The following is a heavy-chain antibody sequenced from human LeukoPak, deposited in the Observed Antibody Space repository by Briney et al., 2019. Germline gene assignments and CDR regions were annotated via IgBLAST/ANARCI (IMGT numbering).Heavy chain of an antibody. J-gene: IGHJ4*02. CDR3: ARQTAYYYGSGSYYNRPYFDY. V-gene: IGHV4-39*01. CDR2: ICYSGST. CDR1: RGSISSSSYY. D-gene: IGHD3-10*01. Sequence: SETLSLTCTVSRGSISSSSYYWGWIRQPPGKGLEWIGSICYSGSTYYNPSLKSRVTISVDTSKNQFSLKLSSVTAADTAVYYCARQTAYYYGSGSYYNRPYFDYWGQGTLVTVSS.